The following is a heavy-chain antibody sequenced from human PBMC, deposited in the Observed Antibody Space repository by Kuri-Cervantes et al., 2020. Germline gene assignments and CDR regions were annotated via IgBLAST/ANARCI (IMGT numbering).Heavy chain of an antibody. CDR1: GFTFSSYA. J-gene: IGHJ6*03. V-gene: IGHV4/OR15-8*01. D-gene: IGHD3-10*01. CDR2: IYHSGST. Sequence: ESLKISCAASGFTFSSYAMHWVRQAPGKGLEWIGEIYHSGSTNYNPSLKSRVTISVDKSKNQFSLKLSSVTAADTAVYYCARVSTMVQGNYYYYMDVWGKGTTVTVSS. CDR3: ARVSTMVQGNYYYYMDV.